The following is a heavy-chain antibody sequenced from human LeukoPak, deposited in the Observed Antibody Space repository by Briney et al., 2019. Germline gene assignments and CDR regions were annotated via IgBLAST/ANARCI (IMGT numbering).Heavy chain of an antibody. Sequence: NPSETLSLTCAVSGGSISGGGYSWSWIRQPPGKGLEWIGYIYHSGSTYYNPSIKSRVTISVDRSKNQFSLKLSSVTTADTAVYHCARGRDYYGSGSYYTSWGQGTLVTVSS. V-gene: IGHV4-30-2*01. CDR1: GGSISGGGYS. CDR3: ARGRDYYGSGSYYTS. J-gene: IGHJ5*02. CDR2: IYHSGST. D-gene: IGHD3-10*01.